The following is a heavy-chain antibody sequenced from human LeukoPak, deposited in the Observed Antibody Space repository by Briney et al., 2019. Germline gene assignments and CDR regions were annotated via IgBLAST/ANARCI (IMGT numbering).Heavy chain of an antibody. Sequence: GASVKVSCKASGYTFTGYYMHWVRQAPGQGLEWMGWINPNSGGTNYAQKFQGRVTMTRDTSISTACMELSRLRSDDTAVYYCARGGYCSSTSCYGAYYYYYYMDVWGKGTTVTVSS. V-gene: IGHV1-2*02. CDR2: INPNSGGT. J-gene: IGHJ6*03. CDR3: ARGGYCSSTSCYGAYYYYYYMDV. CDR1: GYTFTGYY. D-gene: IGHD2-2*01.